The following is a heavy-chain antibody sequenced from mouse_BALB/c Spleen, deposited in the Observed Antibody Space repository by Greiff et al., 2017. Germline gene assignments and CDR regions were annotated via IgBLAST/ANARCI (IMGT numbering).Heavy chain of an antibody. Sequence: EVKLMESGGGLVKPGGSLKLSCAASGFTFSDYYMYWVRQTPEKRLEWVATISDGGSYTYYPDSVKGRFTISRDNAKNNLYLQMSSLKSEDTAMYYCARGGGDWAYYYAMDYWGQGTSVTVSS. J-gene: IGHJ4*01. CDR1: GFTFSDYY. D-gene: IGHD4-1*01. V-gene: IGHV5-4*02. CDR2: ISDGGSYT. CDR3: ARGGGDWAYYYAMDY.